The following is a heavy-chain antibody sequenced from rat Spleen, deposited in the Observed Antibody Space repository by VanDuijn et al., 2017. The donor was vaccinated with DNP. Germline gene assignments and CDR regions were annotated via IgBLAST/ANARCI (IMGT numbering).Heavy chain of an antibody. CDR1: GFTFSNSD. J-gene: IGHJ2*01. CDR3: ARHVGHFDY. Sequence: EVQLVESGGGLVQPGRSMKLSCAASGFTFSNSDMAWVRQAPTKGLEWVASINTNGGSPYYRDSLKGRFTVSRDNTKSTLYLQMDSLKSEDTATYYCARHVGHFDYWGQGVMVTVSS. D-gene: IGHD1-12*01. CDR2: INTNGGSP. V-gene: IGHV5-25*01.